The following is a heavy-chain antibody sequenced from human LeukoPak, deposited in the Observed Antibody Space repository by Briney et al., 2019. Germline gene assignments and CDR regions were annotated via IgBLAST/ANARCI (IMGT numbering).Heavy chain of an antibody. Sequence: GGSLRLSCAASGFTVSSNYMSWVRQAPGKGLEWVSGVSGSGDTTYYADSVKGRFTISRDNSKNTLYLQMDSLRAEDTAVYYCAKAVAVAGSTRGYFQHWGQGTLVTVSS. J-gene: IGHJ1*01. CDR2: VSGSGDTT. V-gene: IGHV3-23*01. D-gene: IGHD6-19*01. CDR1: GFTVSSNY. CDR3: AKAVAVAGSTRGYFQH.